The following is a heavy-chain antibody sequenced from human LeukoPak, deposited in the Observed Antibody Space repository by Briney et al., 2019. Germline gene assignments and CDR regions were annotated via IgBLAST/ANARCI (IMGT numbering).Heavy chain of an antibody. V-gene: IGHV4-34*01. CDR3: ARGILGYCSSTSCPEYYFDY. J-gene: IGHJ4*02. CDR2: INHSGST. CDR1: GGSFSGYY. D-gene: IGHD2-2*03. Sequence: PSETLSLTCAVYGGSFSGYYWSWIRQPPGKGLEWIGEINHSGSTNYNPSLKSRVTISVDTSKNQFSLKLSSVTAADTAVYYCARGILGYCSSTSCPEYYFDYWGQGTLVTASS.